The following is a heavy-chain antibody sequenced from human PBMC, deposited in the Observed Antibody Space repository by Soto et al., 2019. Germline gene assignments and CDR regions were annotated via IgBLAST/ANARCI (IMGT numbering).Heavy chain of an antibody. CDR3: ARARDDYGDYSYYYYYYMDV. J-gene: IGHJ6*03. CDR1: GFTFSSYA. V-gene: IGHV3-64*01. Sequence: GGSLRLSCAASGFTFSSYAMHWVRQAPGKGLEYVSAISSNGGSTYYANSVKGRFTISRDNSKNTRYLQMGRLRAEDMAVYYCARARDDYGDYSYYYYYYMDVWGKGTTVTVSS. CDR2: ISSNGGST. D-gene: IGHD4-17*01.